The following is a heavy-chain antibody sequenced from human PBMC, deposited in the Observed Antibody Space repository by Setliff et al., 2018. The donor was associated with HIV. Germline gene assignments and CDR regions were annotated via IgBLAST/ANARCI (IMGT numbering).Heavy chain of an antibody. CDR2: VNYSGST. D-gene: IGHD1-1*01. J-gene: IGHJ3*02. CDR3: ARAGGWNARGVDAFDI. V-gene: IGHV4-61*08. Sequence: SETLSLTCTVSGGSIRRGGVYWSWIRHHPGKGLEWIGYVNYSGSTNYNPSLKSRVTISVDTSKNQFSLRLNSVTAADMAVYYCARAGGWNARGVDAFDIWGQGTMVTVSS. CDR1: GGSIRRGGVY.